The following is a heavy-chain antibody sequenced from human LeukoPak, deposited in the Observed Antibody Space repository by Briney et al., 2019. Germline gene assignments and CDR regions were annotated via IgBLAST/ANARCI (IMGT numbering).Heavy chain of an antibody. CDR3: ARDRLSGYDY. Sequence: GGSLRLSCAASGFTFSSYSMNWVRQAPGKGLEWVSYISSSSTIYYADSVKGRFTISRDNAKNSLYLQMNSLRDEDTAVYYCARDRLSGYDYWGQGTLVTVSS. CDR2: ISSSSTI. CDR1: GFTFSSYS. D-gene: IGHD5-12*01. V-gene: IGHV3-48*02. J-gene: IGHJ4*02.